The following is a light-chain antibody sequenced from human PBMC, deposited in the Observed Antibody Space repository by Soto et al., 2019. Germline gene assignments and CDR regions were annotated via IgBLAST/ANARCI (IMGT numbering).Light chain of an antibody. Sequence: QSVLTQPPSASGSPGQSVTISCTGTSSDIGAHNYVSWYQQYPGKAPKLMLFEVTKRSSGFPDRFSASKSGNTASLTVSGLQAEDEADYYCSSYGGNYKGVVFGGGTKLTVL. CDR3: SSYGGNYKGVV. CDR2: EVT. CDR1: SSDIGAHNY. V-gene: IGLV2-8*01. J-gene: IGLJ2*01.